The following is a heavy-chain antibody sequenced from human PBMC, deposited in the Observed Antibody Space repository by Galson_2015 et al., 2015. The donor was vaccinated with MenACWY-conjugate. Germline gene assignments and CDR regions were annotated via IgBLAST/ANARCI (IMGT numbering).Heavy chain of an antibody. J-gene: IGHJ4*02. V-gene: IGHV3-74*01. CDR2: IKADGSFS. CDR1: GFTFNNYW. Sequence: SLRLSCAASGFTFNNYWMHWVRQPPGKGLEWISYIKADGSFSNYADSVKGRFTISTDNAKNMVYLQMDGLGDEDTAVYFCARDTNWSLTSGAQGPLVPVSS. CDR3: ARDTNWSLTS. D-gene: IGHD1-1*01.